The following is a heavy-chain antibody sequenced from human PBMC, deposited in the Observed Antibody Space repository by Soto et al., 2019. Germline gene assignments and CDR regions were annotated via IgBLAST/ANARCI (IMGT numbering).Heavy chain of an antibody. J-gene: IGHJ4*02. CDR1: GFTFSTYG. CDR2: ISYEGSIQ. CDR3: ARTKVTFGGVIVPSDY. Sequence: QVQLVESGGGVVQPGRSLRLSCEGSGFTFSTYGMHWVRQAPGKGLEWVAVISYEGSIQFYADSVKDRFTISRDNSKNTVYLQMNSLRRDDTAVYYCARTKVTFGGVIVPSDYWGQGSLVTVSS. D-gene: IGHD3-16*02. V-gene: IGHV3-30*03.